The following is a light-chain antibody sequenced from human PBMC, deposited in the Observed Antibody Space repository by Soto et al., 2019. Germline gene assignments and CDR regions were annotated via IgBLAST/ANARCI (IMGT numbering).Light chain of an antibody. J-gene: IGLJ1*01. Sequence: QSALTQPASVSGSPGQSIAISCTGTSSDVGAYNYVFWYKQHPGKAPKLMIYDVNNRPSGVSDRFSGSKSGNTASLTISGLQAEDEADYYCSSYTTESNYVLGTGTKLTVL. CDR2: DVN. V-gene: IGLV2-14*03. CDR1: SSDVGAYNY. CDR3: SSYTTESNYV.